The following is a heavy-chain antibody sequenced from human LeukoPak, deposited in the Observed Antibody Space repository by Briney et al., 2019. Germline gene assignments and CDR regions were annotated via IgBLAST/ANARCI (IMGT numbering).Heavy chain of an antibody. Sequence: PGGSLRLSCAASGFTFSSYAMSWFRRAPGKGLEWVSAISGSGGSTYYADSVKGRFTISRDNSKNTLYLQMNSLRAEDTAVYYCAKGGVLLWFGGNDYWGQGTLVTVSS. CDR2: ISGSGGST. J-gene: IGHJ4*02. CDR3: AKGGVLLWFGGNDY. V-gene: IGHV3-23*01. CDR1: GFTFSSYA. D-gene: IGHD3-10*01.